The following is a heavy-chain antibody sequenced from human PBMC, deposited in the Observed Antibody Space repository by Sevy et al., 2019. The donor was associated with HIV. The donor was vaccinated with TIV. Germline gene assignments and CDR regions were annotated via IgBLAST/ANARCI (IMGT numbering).Heavy chain of an antibody. CDR3: AKPSHSSFYFYYGMDV. D-gene: IGHD2-21*01. V-gene: IGHV3-30*18. CDR2: ISHDDTNK. Sequence: GGSLRLSCAASGFTFSSHGMYWVRQAPGKGLEWVALISHDDTNKYYADSVKGRFTISRDKSKNTLYLQMNNLGAEDSAIYHCAKPSHSSFYFYYGMDVWGQGTTVTVSS. CDR1: GFTFSSHG. J-gene: IGHJ6*02.